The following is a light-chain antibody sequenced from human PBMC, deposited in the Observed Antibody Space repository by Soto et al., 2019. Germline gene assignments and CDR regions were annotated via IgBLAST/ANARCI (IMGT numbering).Light chain of an antibody. J-gene: IGKJ2*01. CDR1: QSVSSN. CDR3: QQYNNWPPYT. CDR2: GAS. Sequence: EIVMTQSPATLSVSRGERATLSCRASQSVSSNLAWYQQKAGQAPRLLIYGASTRATGIPARFSGSGSGTEFTLTISSLQSEDSAVYYCQQYNNWPPYTFGQGTKLEIK. V-gene: IGKV3-15*01.